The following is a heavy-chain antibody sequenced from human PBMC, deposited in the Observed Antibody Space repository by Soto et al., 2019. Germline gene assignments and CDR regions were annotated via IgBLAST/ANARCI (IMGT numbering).Heavy chain of an antibody. J-gene: IGHJ4*02. D-gene: IGHD1-26*01. V-gene: IGHV3-23*01. CDR2: IGASGAGT. Sequence: EVQLLESGGGLVQPGGSLRLSCAGSGFTFSNYAMSWVRQAPGTGLEWVSGIGASGAGTYYADSVKGRFTIYRDNSKNTLHLQMNSLRAEDTAVYYGALRKTGSYCDYWGQGTLVTVSS. CDR1: GFTFSNYA. CDR3: ALRKTGSYCDY.